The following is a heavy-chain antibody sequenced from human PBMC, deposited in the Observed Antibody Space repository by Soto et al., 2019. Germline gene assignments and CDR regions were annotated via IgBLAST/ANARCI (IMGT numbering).Heavy chain of an antibody. D-gene: IGHD3-10*01. CDR1: GGTFTSHT. CDR2: VIPLLNIK. CDR3: ARDDLYYGSGRQNFAF. V-gene: IGHV1-69*08. Sequence: QVQLVQSGSEVKKPGSSVKVSCKASGGTFTSHTFNWVRQAPGQGLEWMGRVIPLLNIKNYAQIFQGRLTITADISTNTSYMELGSLTSDDSAVYFCARDDLYYGSGRQNFAFWGRGTRVTVSS. J-gene: IGHJ4*02.